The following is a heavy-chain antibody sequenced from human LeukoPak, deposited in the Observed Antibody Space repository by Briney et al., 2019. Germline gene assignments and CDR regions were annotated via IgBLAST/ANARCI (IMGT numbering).Heavy chain of an antibody. J-gene: IGHJ3*02. CDR1: GGSISSYY. D-gene: IGHD3-22*01. CDR2: IYYSGST. CDR3: ARGLVYYDSSGYSAFDI. Sequence: SETLSLTCTVSGGSISSYYWSWIRQLPGKGLEWIGYIYYSGSTNYNPSLKSRVTISVDTSKNQFSLKLSSVTAADTAVYYCARGLVYYDSSGYSAFDIWGQGTMVTVSS. V-gene: IGHV4-59*01.